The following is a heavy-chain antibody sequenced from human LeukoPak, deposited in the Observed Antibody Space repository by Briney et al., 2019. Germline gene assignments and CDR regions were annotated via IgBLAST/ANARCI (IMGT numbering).Heavy chain of an antibody. J-gene: IGHJ4*02. Sequence: GGSLRLSCAASGFTFSSYSMNWVRQAPGKGLEWVANIKQDGSEKYYADSVKGRFTISRDNAKSSLYLQLNSLRVEDTAVYHCASTQTFDYWGQGTLVTVPS. CDR3: ASTQTFDY. CDR2: IKQDGSEK. CDR1: GFTFSSYS. V-gene: IGHV3-7*05.